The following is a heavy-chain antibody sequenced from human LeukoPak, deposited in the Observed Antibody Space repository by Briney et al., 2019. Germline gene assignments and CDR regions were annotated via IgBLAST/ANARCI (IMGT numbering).Heavy chain of an antibody. J-gene: IGHJ4*02. CDR3: ARDGAVYCSGGSCWDY. CDR1: GGTLSSYT. V-gene: IGHV1-69*04. Sequence: SVKVSCKASGGTLSSYTISWVRQAPGQGLEWMGRIIPILGIANYAQKFQGRVTITADKSTSTAYMELSSLRSEDTAVYYCARDGAVYCSGGSCWDYWGQGTLVTVSS. CDR2: IIPILGIA. D-gene: IGHD2-15*01.